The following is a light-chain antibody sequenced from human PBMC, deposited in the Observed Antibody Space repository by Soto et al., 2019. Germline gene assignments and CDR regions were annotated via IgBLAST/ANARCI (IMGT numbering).Light chain of an antibody. J-gene: IGKJ4*01. CDR2: DAS. CDR3: QHRSNVLT. CDR1: QSVSRY. Sequence: EIVLTQSPATLSFPPGERCTRACRPSQSVSRYLAWYQQKPGQAPRLLIYDASKRATGIPARFSGSGSGTDFTLTISSLEPEDSAVYYCQHRSNVLTFGGGTKVDI. V-gene: IGKV3-11*01.